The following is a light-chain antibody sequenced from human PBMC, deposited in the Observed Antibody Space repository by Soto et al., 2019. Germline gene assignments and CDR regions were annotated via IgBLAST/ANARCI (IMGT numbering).Light chain of an antibody. J-gene: IGLJ2*01. CDR2: EVS. CDR1: SSDGGGYNY. Sequence: QSVLTQPASVSGSPGQSITISCTGTSSDGGGYNYVSWYQQHPGKAPKLMIYEVSNRPSGVSNRFSGSKSGTTASLTISGLQAEDEADYYCSSYTSSSTLVVFGGGTKLTVL. V-gene: IGLV2-14*01. CDR3: SSYTSSSTLVV.